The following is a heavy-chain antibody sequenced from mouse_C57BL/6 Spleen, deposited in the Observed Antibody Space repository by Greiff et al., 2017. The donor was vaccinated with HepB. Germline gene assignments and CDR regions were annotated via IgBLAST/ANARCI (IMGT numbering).Heavy chain of an antibody. CDR1: GYTFTSYW. V-gene: IGHV1-55*01. D-gene: IGHD1-1*01. CDR3: ARGYYYGSSYGY. CDR2: IYPGSGST. Sequence: VQLQQPGAELVKPGASVKMSCKASGYTFTSYWITWVKQRPGQGLEWIGDIYPGSGSTNYNEKFKSKATLTVDTSSSTAYMQLSSLTSEDPAVYYCARGYYYGSSYGYWGQGTTLTVSS. J-gene: IGHJ2*01.